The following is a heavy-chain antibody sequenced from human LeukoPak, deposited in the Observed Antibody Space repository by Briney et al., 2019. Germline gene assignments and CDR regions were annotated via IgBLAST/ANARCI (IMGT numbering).Heavy chain of an antibody. CDR1: GGSISSYY. D-gene: IGHD4-17*01. Sequence: PSETLSLTCTVSGGSISSYYWSWIRQPPGKGLEWIGYIYYSGSTNYNPSLKSRVTISVDTSKNQFSLKLSSVTAAGTAVYYCARFGAYGDYGEYWGQGTLVTVSS. V-gene: IGHV4-59*01. CDR2: IYYSGST. CDR3: ARFGAYGDYGEY. J-gene: IGHJ4*02.